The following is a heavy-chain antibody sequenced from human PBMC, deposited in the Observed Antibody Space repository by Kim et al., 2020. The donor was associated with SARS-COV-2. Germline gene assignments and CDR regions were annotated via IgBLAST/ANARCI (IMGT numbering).Heavy chain of an antibody. D-gene: IGHD3-10*01. V-gene: IGHV4-39*01. CDR1: GDSISNTNYY. J-gene: IGHJ5*02. Sequence: SETLSLTCTVSGDSISNTNYYWGWIRQSPGKGLEWIGNVYYSGSIYYNPSLKSRITISVDTSKNQFSLNLNSVTAADSAVYFCARVEGTMIRGAAIRFDPWGPGTRITVSS. CDR2: VYYSGSI. CDR3: ARVEGTMIRGAAIRFDP.